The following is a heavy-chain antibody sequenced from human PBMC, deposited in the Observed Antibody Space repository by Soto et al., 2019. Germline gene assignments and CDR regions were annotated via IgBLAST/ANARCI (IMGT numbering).Heavy chain of an antibody. V-gene: IGHV3-7*04. J-gene: IGHJ4*02. Sequence: EVQLVESGGGLVQPGGSLRLSCAASRFTFSSYWMSWVRQAPGKGLEWVGNAKPDGSETYYVDSVRGRFTISRDNAKNSLYLQMYSLRAEDTAVYYCARDEYGSNSGSPYNYWGQGTLVSVSS. CDR1: RFTFSSYW. D-gene: IGHD4-17*01. CDR3: ARDEYGSNSGSPYNY. CDR2: AKPDGSET.